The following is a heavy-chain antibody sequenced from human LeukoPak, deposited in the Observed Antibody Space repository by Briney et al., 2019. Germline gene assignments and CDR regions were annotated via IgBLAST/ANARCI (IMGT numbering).Heavy chain of an antibody. Sequence: GGSLRLSCAASGFTFSSYGMHWVRQAPGKGLEWVAFIRYDGSNKYYADSVKGRFTISRDNSKNTLYLQMNSLRAEDTAVYYCAMSLTLGYRYGFFDYWGQGTLVTVSS. J-gene: IGHJ4*02. CDR3: AMSLTLGYRYGFFDY. D-gene: IGHD5-18*01. CDR2: IRYDGSNK. V-gene: IGHV3-30*02. CDR1: GFTFSSYG.